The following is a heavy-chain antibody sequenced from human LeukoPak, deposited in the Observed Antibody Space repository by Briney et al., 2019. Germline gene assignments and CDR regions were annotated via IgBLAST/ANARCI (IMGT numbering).Heavy chain of an antibody. CDR2: IFYSGST. D-gene: IGHD6-19*01. J-gene: IGHJ5*02. V-gene: IGHV4-39*01. Sequence: PSETLSLTCTVSGGSVSSSDFNWAWIRQPPGKGLEWIGTIFYSGSTYYNPSLGSRVAISVDTSKNQFSLDLSSVTAADTAVYYCARRQYGSGWYGVGDWFWFAPWGQGTLVIVSS. CDR1: GGSVSSSDFN. CDR3: ARRQYGSGWYGVGDWFWFAP.